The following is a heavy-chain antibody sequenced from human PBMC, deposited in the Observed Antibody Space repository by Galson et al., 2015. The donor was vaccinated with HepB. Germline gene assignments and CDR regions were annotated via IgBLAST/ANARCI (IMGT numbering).Heavy chain of an antibody. J-gene: IGHJ3*02. CDR2: ISAYNGNT. CDR3: ARDGGVDIVATIEMAFDI. D-gene: IGHD5-12*01. V-gene: IGHV1-18*01. CDR1: GSTFPSYG. Sequence: QSGAEGKKPGASVKVSCKASGSTFPSYGISWVRQAPGQGLEWMGWISAYNGNTNYAQKLQGRVTMTTDTSTSTAYMELRSLRSDDTAVYYCARDGGVDIVATIEMAFDIWGQGTMVTVSS.